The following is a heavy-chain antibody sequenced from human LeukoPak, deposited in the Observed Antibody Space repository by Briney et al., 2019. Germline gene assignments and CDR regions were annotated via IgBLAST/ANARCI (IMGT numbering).Heavy chain of an antibody. V-gene: IGHV3-7*03. Sequence: GGSLRLSCAASGFSFSSYWMSWVRQAPGKGLEWVANIKQDGSDKYYVDSVKGRFTISRDNAKNSVYLQMNSLRAEDTAVYYCAKVVDYDFWSGSKCIDYWGQGTLVTVSS. CDR2: IKQDGSDK. CDR3: AKVVDYDFWSGSKCIDY. D-gene: IGHD3-3*01. J-gene: IGHJ4*02. CDR1: GFSFSSYW.